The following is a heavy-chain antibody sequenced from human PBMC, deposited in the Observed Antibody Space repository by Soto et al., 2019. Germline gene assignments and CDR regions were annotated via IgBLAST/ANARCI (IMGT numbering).Heavy chain of an antibody. CDR3: ARGRVPAV. J-gene: IGHJ4*02. CDR2: VHYSGST. D-gene: IGHD3-10*01. CDR1: GESLNNYY. Sequence: QVQLQESGPGLVRPSETLFLTCTVSGESLNNYYWSWIRQPPGKGLEWIGFVHYSGSTGYNPSLKSLVTISVDTSKNQLSLKVTSVTTADTAIYFCARGRVPAVWGQGTLVTVSS. V-gene: IGHV4-59*01.